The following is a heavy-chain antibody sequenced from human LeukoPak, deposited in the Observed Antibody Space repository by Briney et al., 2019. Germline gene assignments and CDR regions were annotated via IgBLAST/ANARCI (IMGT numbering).Heavy chain of an antibody. CDR2: ISISGSKT. Sequence: PGGSLRLSCAASESDFSSHAMTWVRQAPGKGLEWVSAISISGSKTYYADSVKGRFTISRDNSKNTLYLQVNSLRAEDTAVYYCANEIRPNDYWGQGTQVTVSS. V-gene: IGHV3-23*01. CDR1: ESDFSSHA. J-gene: IGHJ4*02. CDR3: ANEIRPNDY. D-gene: IGHD4-17*01.